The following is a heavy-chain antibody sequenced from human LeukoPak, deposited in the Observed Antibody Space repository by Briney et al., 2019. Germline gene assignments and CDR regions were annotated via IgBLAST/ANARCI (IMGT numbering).Heavy chain of an antibody. V-gene: IGHV4-59*01. Sequence: SETLSLTCTVSGGSISSYYWSWIRQPPGKGLEWIGYIYYSGSTNYNPSLKSRVTISVDTSKNQFSLKLSSVTAADTAVYYCARVGPXGTGGDVWGKGTTVTVSS. J-gene: IGHJ6*04. CDR2: IYYSGST. CDR3: ARVGPXGTGGDV. CDR1: GGSISSYY. D-gene: IGHD2-8*02.